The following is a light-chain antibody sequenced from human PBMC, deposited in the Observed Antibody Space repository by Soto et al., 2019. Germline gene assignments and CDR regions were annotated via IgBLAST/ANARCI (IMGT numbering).Light chain of an antibody. CDR3: QQYGGLPRT. J-gene: IGKJ1*01. CDR2: GAS. CDR1: QSITKKY. V-gene: IGKV3-20*01. Sequence: EVVLTQSPGTLSLSPGERATLYCRASQSITKKYLAWFQQKPGQAPRLLIYGASYRATGIPDRFSGSGSGTDFTLTISRLEPEDFAVYYCQQYGGLPRTFGQGTKVDIK.